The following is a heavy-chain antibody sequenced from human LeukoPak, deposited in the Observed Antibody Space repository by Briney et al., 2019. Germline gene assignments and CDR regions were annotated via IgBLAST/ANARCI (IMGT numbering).Heavy chain of an antibody. V-gene: IGHV3-21*01. D-gene: IGHD5-12*01. Sequence: GGSLRLSCAASGFTFSSYSMNWVRQAPGKGLEWVSSISSSSSYIYYADSVKGRFTISRDNAKNSLYLQMNSLRAEDTAVYYCARDRYSGYGAFDYRGQGTLVTVSS. J-gene: IGHJ4*02. CDR1: GFTFSSYS. CDR3: ARDRYSGYGAFDY. CDR2: ISSSSSYI.